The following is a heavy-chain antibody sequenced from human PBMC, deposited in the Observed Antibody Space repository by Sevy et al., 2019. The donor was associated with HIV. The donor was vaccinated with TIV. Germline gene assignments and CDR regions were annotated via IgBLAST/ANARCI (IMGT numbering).Heavy chain of an antibody. D-gene: IGHD3-22*01. V-gene: IGHV3-23*01. Sequence: GGSLRLSCAASGFTFSSYAMSWVRQAPGKGLEWVSTISSSGGSTYYADSVKGRFTISRDNAKNSLYLQMNSLRAEDTAVYYCARGMIVVPVGYYYGMDVWGQGTTVSVSS. CDR2: ISSSGGST. J-gene: IGHJ6*02. CDR3: ARGMIVVPVGYYYGMDV. CDR1: GFTFSSYA.